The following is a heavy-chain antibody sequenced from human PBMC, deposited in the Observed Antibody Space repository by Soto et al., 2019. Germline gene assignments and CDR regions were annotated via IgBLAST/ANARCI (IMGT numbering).Heavy chain of an antibody. CDR1: GDSFTSYW. CDR2: IDPSDSYT. Sequence: PAESLKISCNGSGDSFTSYWISWVRQMPWKGLGWMGRIDPSDSYTNYSPSFQVHVTISADKSICTAYLQWSSLKASDTAMYYCARDDHDSSGYFDGMDVWGQGTTVTVSS. D-gene: IGHD3-22*01. J-gene: IGHJ6*02. CDR3: ARDDHDSSGYFDGMDV. V-gene: IGHV5-10-1*01.